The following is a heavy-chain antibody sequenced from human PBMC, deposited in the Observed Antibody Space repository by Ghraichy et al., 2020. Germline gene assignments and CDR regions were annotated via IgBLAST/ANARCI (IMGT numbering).Heavy chain of an antibody. CDR1: GGSISGHY. CDR3: ARDGRGCSGTSCYAWFDP. CDR2: ISDSGET. J-gene: IGHJ5*02. D-gene: IGHD1-26*01. V-gene: IGHV4-59*11. Sequence: SETLSLTCTVSGGSISGHYWNWFRQSPEKGLEWIGYISDSGETNYNPSLKGRVIISLDTSKNQFTLHLITATVADTAMYYGARDGRGCSGTSCYAWFDPWGQGTLVTVSS.